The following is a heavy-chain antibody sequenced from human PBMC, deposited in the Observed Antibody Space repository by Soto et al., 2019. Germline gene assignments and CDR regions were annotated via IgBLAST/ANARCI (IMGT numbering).Heavy chain of an antibody. CDR2: MNPNSGNT. J-gene: IGHJ6*02. V-gene: IGHV1-8*01. CDR3: ARARFQLLHPYYYGMDV. Sequence: ASVKVSCKASGYTFTSYDINWVRQATGQGLEWMGWMNPNSGNTGYAQKFQGRVTMTRNTSISTAYMELSSLRSEDTAVYYCARARFQLLHPYYYGMDVWGQGTAVTVSS. CDR1: GYTFTSYD. D-gene: IGHD2-15*01.